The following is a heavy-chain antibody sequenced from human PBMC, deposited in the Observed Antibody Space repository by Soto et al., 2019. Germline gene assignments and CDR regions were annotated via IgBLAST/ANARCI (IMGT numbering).Heavy chain of an antibody. J-gene: IGHJ4*02. Sequence: QVQLQQWGAGLLKPSETLSLTCAVYGGSFSGYYWSWIRQPPGKGLEWIGEINHSGSTNYNPSLKSRVTISVDTSKNQFSLKLSSVTAADTAVYYCARDGGYSYARDWGQGTLVTVSS. CDR1: GGSFSGYY. CDR3: ARDGGYSYARD. D-gene: IGHD5-18*01. CDR2: INHSGST. V-gene: IGHV4-34*01.